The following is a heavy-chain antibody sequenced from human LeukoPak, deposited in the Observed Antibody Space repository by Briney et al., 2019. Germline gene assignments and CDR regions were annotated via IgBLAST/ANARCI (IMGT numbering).Heavy chain of an antibody. CDR3: ARDFPITIFGVVEYAFDI. D-gene: IGHD3-3*01. V-gene: IGHV1-46*01. CDR1: GYTFTSYH. CDR2: INPSGGST. J-gene: IGHJ3*02. Sequence: ASVKVSCKASGYTFTSYHMHWVRQAPGQGLEWMGIINPSGGSTSYAQKFQGRVTMTRDMSTSTVYMELSSLRSEDTAVYYCARDFPITIFGVVEYAFDIWGQGTMVTVSS.